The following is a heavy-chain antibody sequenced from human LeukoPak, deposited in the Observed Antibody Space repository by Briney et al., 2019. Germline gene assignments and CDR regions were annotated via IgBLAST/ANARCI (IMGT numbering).Heavy chain of an antibody. V-gene: IGHV4-59*08. J-gene: IGHJ6*03. CDR3: ARHAPDYGDRTDYYYYYMDV. CDR1: GGSISSYY. CDR2: IHYSGST. Sequence: SETLSLTCTVSGGSISSYYWSWIRQPPGKGLVWIGYIHYSGSTHYNPSLKSRVSISVDTSKNQFSLKLSSVTAADTAVYYCARHAPDYGDRTDYYYYYMDVWGKGTTVTISS. D-gene: IGHD4-17*01.